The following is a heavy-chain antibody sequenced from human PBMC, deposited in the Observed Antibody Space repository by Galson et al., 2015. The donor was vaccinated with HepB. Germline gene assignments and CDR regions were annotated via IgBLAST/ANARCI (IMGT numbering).Heavy chain of an antibody. Sequence: SLRLSCAASGFTFSSYWMSWVRQAPGRGLEWVANIKQDGSAKQYVDSVKGRFTISRDNARSSLFLQMNSLRGEDTAVYYCARDWAPASLWGQGTLVTVSS. D-gene: IGHD3-16*01. CDR1: GFTFSSYW. CDR3: ARDWAPASL. V-gene: IGHV3-7*01. CDR2: IKQDGSAK. J-gene: IGHJ4*02.